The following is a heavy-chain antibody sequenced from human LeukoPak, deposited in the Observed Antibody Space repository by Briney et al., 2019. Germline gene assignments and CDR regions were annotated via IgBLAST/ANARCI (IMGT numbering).Heavy chain of an antibody. CDR3: VRGHVNDYGDYFDTFEI. D-gene: IGHD4-17*01. Sequence: GGSLRLSCAASGFSFRNYAMHWVRQAPGKGLEWVAVISLDGAKTSYGDYVKGRFTISRDNTKNSVYLQMYSLRAEDTAVYYCVRGHVNDYGDYFDTFEIWGQGTMVTVSS. V-gene: IGHV3-30-3*01. CDR2: ISLDGAKT. CDR1: GFSFRNYA. J-gene: IGHJ3*02.